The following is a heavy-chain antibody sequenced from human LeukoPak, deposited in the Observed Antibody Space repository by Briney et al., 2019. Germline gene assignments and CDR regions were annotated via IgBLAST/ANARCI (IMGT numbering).Heavy chain of an antibody. D-gene: IGHD3-16*01. CDR3: ARQGFLGDWFDP. CDR2: IYYSGST. V-gene: IGHV4-39*01. J-gene: IGHJ5*02. CDR1: GGSISSSSYY. Sequence: PSETLSLTCTVSGGSISSSSYYWGWIRQPQGRGREWIGSIYYSGSTYYNPSLKSRVTISVDTSKNQFSLKLSSVTAADTAVYYCARQGFLGDWFDPWGQGTLVTVSS.